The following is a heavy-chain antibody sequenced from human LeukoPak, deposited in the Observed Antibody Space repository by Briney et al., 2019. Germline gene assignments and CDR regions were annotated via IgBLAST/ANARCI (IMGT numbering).Heavy chain of an antibody. Sequence: ASVKVSCKASGYTFTGCYMHWVRQAPGQGLEWMGWINPNSGGTNYAQKFQGRVTMTRDTSISTAYMELSRLRSDDTAVYYCARISPASAGYWGQGTLVTVSS. J-gene: IGHJ4*02. CDR1: GYTFTGCY. CDR3: ARISPASAGY. V-gene: IGHV1-2*02. CDR2: INPNSGGT.